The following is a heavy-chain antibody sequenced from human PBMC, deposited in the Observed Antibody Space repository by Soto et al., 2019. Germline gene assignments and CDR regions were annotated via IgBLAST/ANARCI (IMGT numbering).Heavy chain of an antibody. V-gene: IGHV4-30-2*01. CDR1: GGSISSAGYS. CDR2: IYHRGIT. CDR3: AAGGGLPRYY. Sequence: QLQLQESGSGLVKPSQTLSLTCADSGGSISSAGYSCIWIRQPPVKRLVWIGYIYHRGITYYNPYHRSRVTISVDRSKNQFSLKLISVTAADTAVYYCAAGGGLPRYYWGQGTLVTVSS. D-gene: IGHD2-15*01. J-gene: IGHJ4*02.